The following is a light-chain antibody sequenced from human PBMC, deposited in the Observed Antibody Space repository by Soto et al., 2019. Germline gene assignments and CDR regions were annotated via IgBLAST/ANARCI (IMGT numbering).Light chain of an antibody. V-gene: IGKV3-20*01. CDR2: GAS. CDR3: QQYGSSPYT. Sequence: EIVLTQSPGTLSLSPGERVTLSCRASQSVRSSYLAWYQQKPGQAPRLLIYGASSRATGIPDRFSGSGSGTDCTLTIRRLEPEEFAVYCCQQYGSSPYTFGQGTKLEI. J-gene: IGKJ2*01. CDR1: QSVRSSY.